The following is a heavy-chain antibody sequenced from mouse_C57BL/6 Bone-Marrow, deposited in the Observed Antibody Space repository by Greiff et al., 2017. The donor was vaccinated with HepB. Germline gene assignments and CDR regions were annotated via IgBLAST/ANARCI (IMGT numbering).Heavy chain of an antibody. CDR3: ARSGVYYGSSYEAMDY. CDR2: IYPGDGDT. CDR1: GYAFSSSW. J-gene: IGHJ4*01. V-gene: IGHV1-82*01. Sequence: VQLQQSGPELVKPGASVKISCKASGYAFSSSWMNWVKQRPGKGLEWIGRIYPGDGDTNYNGKFKGKATLTADKSSSTAYMQLSSLTSEDSAVYFCARSGVYYGSSYEAMDYWGQGTSVTVSS. D-gene: IGHD1-1*01.